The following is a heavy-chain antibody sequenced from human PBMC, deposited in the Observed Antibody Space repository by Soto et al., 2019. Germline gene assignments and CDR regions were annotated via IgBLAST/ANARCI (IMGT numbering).Heavy chain of an antibody. V-gene: IGHV4-39*01. J-gene: IGHJ4*02. Sequence: SETLSLTCTVSGGSISSSSYSWGWIRQPPGKGLEWIGSIYYSGSTYYNPSLKSRVTISVDTSKNQFSLKLSSVTAADTAVYYCASPHSAYYYDSRGSFDYWGQGTLVTVSS. D-gene: IGHD3-22*01. CDR3: ASPHSAYYYDSRGSFDY. CDR2: IYYSGST. CDR1: GGSISSSSYS.